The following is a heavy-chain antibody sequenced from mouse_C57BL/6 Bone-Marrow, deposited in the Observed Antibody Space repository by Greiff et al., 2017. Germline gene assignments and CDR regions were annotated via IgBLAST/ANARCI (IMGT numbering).Heavy chain of an antibody. J-gene: IGHJ2*01. V-gene: IGHV1-69*01. CDR1: GYTFTSYW. CDR3: ARGHDDGSSYFYFDY. Sequence: VQLQQPGAELVMPGASVKLSCKASGYTFTSYWMHWVKQRPGQGLEWIGEIDPSDSYTNYNQKFKGKSTLTVDKSSSTAYMQLSSLTSEDSAVYYCARGHDDGSSYFYFDYWGQGTTLTVSS. CDR2: IDPSDSYT. D-gene: IGHD1-1*01.